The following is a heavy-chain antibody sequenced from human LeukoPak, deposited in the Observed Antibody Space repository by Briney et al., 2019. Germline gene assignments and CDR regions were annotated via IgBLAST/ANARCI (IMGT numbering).Heavy chain of an antibody. D-gene: IGHD3-3*02. CDR2: INHSGSA. CDR1: GGSFSGYY. CDR3: ARHARGLATRPYYFDS. Sequence: KASETLSLTCAVSGGSFSGYYWTWIRQPPGKGLEWIGEINHSGSANYNPSLKSRVTISLDTSKNQFSLKVNSVTAADTAIYYCARHARGLATRPYYFDSWGQGTLVTVSS. V-gene: IGHV4-34*01. J-gene: IGHJ4*02.